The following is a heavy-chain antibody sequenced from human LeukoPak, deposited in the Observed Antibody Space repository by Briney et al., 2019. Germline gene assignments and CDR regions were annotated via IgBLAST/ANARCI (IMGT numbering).Heavy chain of an antibody. CDR1: GGSISSYY. J-gene: IGHJ4*02. CDR2: IYYSGST. V-gene: IGHV4-59*01. D-gene: IGHD5-24*01. Sequence: SETLSLTCTVSGGSISSYYWSWIRQPPGKGLEWIAYIYYSGSTNYNPSLKSRVTISVDTSKNQFSLKLSSVTAADTAVYYCARGGRDGYNYVYWGQGTLVTVSS. CDR3: ARGGRDGYNYVY.